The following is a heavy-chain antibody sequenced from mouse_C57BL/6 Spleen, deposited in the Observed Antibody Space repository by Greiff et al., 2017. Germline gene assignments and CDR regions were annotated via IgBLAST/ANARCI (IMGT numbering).Heavy chain of an antibody. D-gene: IGHD4-1*01. V-gene: IGHV1-52*01. CDR2: IDPSDSET. J-gene: IGHJ2*01. CDR1: GYTFTSYW. CDR3: ARGDWDRSYFDY. Sequence: VQLQQPGAELVRPGSSVKLSCKASGYTFTSYWMHWVKQRPIQGLEWIGNIDPSDSETHYNQKFKDKATLTVDKSSSTAYMQLSSLTSEDSAVYYCARGDWDRSYFDYWGQGTTLTVSS.